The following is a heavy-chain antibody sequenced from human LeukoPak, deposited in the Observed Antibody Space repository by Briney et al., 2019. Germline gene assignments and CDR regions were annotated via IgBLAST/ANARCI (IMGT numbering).Heavy chain of an antibody. Sequence: GASVKVSCKVSGYTFTSYYMHWVRQAPGQGLEWMGIINPSGGSTSYAQKFQGRVTMTRDTSTSTVYMELSSLRSEDTAVYYCAREGDYYDSSGYSTYYFDYWGQGTLVTVSS. V-gene: IGHV1-46*01. CDR1: GYTFTSYY. D-gene: IGHD3-22*01. CDR2: INPSGGST. J-gene: IGHJ4*02. CDR3: AREGDYYDSSGYSTYYFDY.